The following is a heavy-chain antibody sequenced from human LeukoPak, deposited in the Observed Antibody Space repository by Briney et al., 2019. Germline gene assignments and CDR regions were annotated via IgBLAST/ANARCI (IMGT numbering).Heavy chain of an antibody. CDR1: GFTLIDHY. Sequence: GGSLNPSFPASGFTLIDHYMDGFRQAPGKGLDWFGRFRNKANGYRTEYAASVKGRFTVSEDASKSSLYLQMNSLKTEDTAVYYCARAGYCGAGTCYSDYFDYWGQGTLVTVSS. V-gene: IGHV3-72*01. CDR3: ARAGYCGAGTCYSDYFDY. CDR2: FRNKANGYRT. D-gene: IGHD2-15*01. J-gene: IGHJ4*02.